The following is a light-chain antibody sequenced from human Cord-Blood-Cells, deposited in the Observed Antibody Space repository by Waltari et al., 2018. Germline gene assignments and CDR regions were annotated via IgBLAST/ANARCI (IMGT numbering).Light chain of an antibody. CDR1: QSVSSSY. J-gene: IGKJ2*01. CDR3: QQYGSYT. V-gene: IGKV3-20*01. CDR2: GAS. Sequence: EIVLTQSPGTLSLSPGERATLSCRASQSVSSSYLAWYQQKPGQAPRLLIYGASSRATGIPARFSGSGSGTDFTLTISRLEPEDFAVYYCQQYGSYTFGQGTKLEIK.